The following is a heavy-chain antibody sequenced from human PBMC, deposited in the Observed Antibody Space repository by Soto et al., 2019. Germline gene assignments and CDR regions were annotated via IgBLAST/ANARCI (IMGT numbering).Heavy chain of an antibody. CDR2: ISGSGNYT. CDR1: GFTFSSYE. Sequence: ASGFTFSSYEMNWVRQAPGKGLEWVSSISGSGNYTHYADFLRGRFTISRDNAKTSLYLQMNSLRAEDTAVYYCAREGINNYNEYYFDSWGQGTVVTVSS. V-gene: IGHV3-48*03. J-gene: IGHJ4*02. D-gene: IGHD4-4*01. CDR3: AREGINNYNEYYFDS.